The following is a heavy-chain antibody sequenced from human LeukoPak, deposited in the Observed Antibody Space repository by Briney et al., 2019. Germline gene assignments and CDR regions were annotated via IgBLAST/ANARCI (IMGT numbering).Heavy chain of an antibody. V-gene: IGHV4-39*01. CDR3: ARLTAAAGTHFDY. CDR1: GDSISSSSYY. Sequence: KSSETLSLTCNVSGDSISSSSYYWGWIRQPPGKGLEWIGTIYYSGSTYYNPSLKSRVTISVDTSKNQFSLKLSSVTAADTAVYYCARLTAAAGTHFDYWGQGTLVTVSS. CDR2: IYYSGST. J-gene: IGHJ4*02. D-gene: IGHD6-13*01.